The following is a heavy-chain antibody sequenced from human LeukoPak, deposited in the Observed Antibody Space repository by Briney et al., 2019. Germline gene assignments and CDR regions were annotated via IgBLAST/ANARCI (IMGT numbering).Heavy chain of an antibody. V-gene: IGHV4-59*12. J-gene: IGHJ4*02. CDR3: ARGSRSSDY. CDR1: GGSISGYY. Sequence: SETLSLTCTVSGGSISGYYWSWIRQPPGKGLEWIGYIYYSGSTNYNPSLKSRVTISVDKSKNQFSLKLSSVTAADTAVYYCARGSRSSDYWAQGTLVTVSS. CDR2: IYYSGST.